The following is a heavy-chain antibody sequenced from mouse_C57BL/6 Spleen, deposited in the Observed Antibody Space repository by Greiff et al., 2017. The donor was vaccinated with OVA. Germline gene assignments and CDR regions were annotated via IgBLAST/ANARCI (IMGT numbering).Heavy chain of an antibody. J-gene: IGHJ3*01. CDR3: ARDDVGFAY. D-gene: IGHD2-12*01. CDR2: ISSGGSYT. Sequence: DVMLVESGGDLVKPGGSLKLSCAASGFTFSSYGMSWVRQTPDKRLEWVATISSGGSYTYYPDSVKGRFTISRDNAKNTLYLQMSSLKSEDTAMYYCARDDVGFAYWGQGTLVTVSA. CDR1: GFTFSSYG. V-gene: IGHV5-6*02.